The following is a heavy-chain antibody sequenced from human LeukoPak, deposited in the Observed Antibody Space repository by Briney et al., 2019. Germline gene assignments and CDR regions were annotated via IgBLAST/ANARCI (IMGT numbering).Heavy chain of an antibody. D-gene: IGHD3-10*01. CDR2: INHSGST. CDR1: GGSLSGYY. J-gene: IGHJ5*02. V-gene: IGHV4-34*01. CDR3: ARGLVTMVRGIIANRNWFDP. Sequence: KPSETLSLTCAVYGGSLSGYYWSWIRQPPGKGLEWIGEINHSGSTNYNPSLKSRVTISVDTSKNQFSLKLSSVTAADTAVYYCARGLVTMVRGIIANRNWFDPWGQGTLVTVSS.